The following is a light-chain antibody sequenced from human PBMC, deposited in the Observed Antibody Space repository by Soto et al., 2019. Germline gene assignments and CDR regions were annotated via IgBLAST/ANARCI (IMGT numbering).Light chain of an antibody. CDR3: QQYNNWPPTWT. Sequence: EIVMTQSPATLSVSPGERATLSCRASQSVSSNLAWYKQKPGQAPRLLIYGASTRATGIPARFSGSGSGTEFTLTISSLQSEDFAVYYCQQYNNWPPTWTFGQWTKVEIK. J-gene: IGKJ1*01. CDR1: QSVSSN. V-gene: IGKV3-15*01. CDR2: GAS.